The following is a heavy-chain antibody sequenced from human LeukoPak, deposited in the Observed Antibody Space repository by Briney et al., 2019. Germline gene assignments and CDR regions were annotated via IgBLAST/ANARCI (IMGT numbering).Heavy chain of an antibody. CDR2: ISGNSGST. Sequence: PGGSLRLSCAASGFTFTNFAMSWVRQAPGKGLERASVISGNSGSTYYADSVKGRFAISRDNSKNTLYLQMNSLRAEDTAVYYCARTFYSEGSANYYFDYWGQGTLVSVSS. J-gene: IGHJ4*02. V-gene: IGHV3-23*01. CDR1: GFTFTNFA. CDR3: ARTFYSEGSANYYFDY. D-gene: IGHD3-22*01.